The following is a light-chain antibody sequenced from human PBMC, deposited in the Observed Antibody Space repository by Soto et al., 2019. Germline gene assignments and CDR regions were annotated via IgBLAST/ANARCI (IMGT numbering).Light chain of an antibody. CDR1: QSISSW. J-gene: IGKJ4*01. CDR3: QQYNRYSGSA. CDR2: KAS. Sequence: DIQMTQSPSTLSASVGDRVTITCRASQSISSWLAWYQQKPGKAPKLLIYKASSLESGVPSRFSGSGSGTEFTLAISSLQADDFATYYCQQYNRYSGSAFGGGTKVEIK. V-gene: IGKV1-5*03.